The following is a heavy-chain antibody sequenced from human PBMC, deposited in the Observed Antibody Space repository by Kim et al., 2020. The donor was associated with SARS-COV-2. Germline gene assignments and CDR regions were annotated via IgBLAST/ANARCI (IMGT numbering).Heavy chain of an antibody. Sequence: SETLSLTCTVSGGSISSSSYYWGWIRQPPGKGLEWIGSIYYSGSTYYNPSLKSRVTISVDTSKNQFSLKLSSVTAADTAVYYCARRGPKYCSSTSCYDY. CDR3: ARRGPKYCSSTSCYDY. V-gene: IGHV4-39*01. CDR2: IYYSGST. D-gene: IGHD2-2*01. CDR1: GGSISSSSYY. J-gene: IGHJ4*01.